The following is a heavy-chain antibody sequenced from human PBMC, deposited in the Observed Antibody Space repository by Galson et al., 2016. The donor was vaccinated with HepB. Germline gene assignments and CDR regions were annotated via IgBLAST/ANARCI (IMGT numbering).Heavy chain of an antibody. CDR1: GGSISTSTYH. V-gene: IGHV4-39*01. D-gene: IGHD3-3*01. CDR3: ARQNVEWLMSTEYNWFDP. Sequence: SETLSLTCSVSGGSISTSTYHWGWIRLSPGKGLEWIGSIFHGGRTSYNPSLKSRVTISVDTSKNHFTLTLTSVTAADTAVYYCARQNVEWLMSTEYNWFDPWGQGTLVTVSS. J-gene: IGHJ5*02. CDR2: IFHGGRT.